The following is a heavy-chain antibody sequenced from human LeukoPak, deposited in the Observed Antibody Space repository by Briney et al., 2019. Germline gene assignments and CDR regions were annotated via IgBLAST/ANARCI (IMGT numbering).Heavy chain of an antibody. CDR3: SRGPPGYCSSGTTCNWRYMDV. Sequence: PSETLSLTCSVSVGSLTNDYWSWIRQPPGERLEWISYFYYSGSTNYNPSLNPSLKSRVTISVDTSKNQFSLRLSSVTAADTALYYCSRGPPGYCSSGTTCNWRYMDVWGKGTTVTVSS. CDR1: VGSLTNDY. D-gene: IGHD2-2*03. CDR2: FYYSGST. J-gene: IGHJ6*03. V-gene: IGHV4-59*01.